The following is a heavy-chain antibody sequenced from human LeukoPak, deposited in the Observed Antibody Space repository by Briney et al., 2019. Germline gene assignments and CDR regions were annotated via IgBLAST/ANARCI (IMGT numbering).Heavy chain of an antibody. CDR3: AKAHSSSSWFFAY. J-gene: IGHJ4*02. CDR1: GFTFSSYW. CDR2: ISSSGGNT. V-gene: IGHV3-23*01. D-gene: IGHD6-13*01. Sequence: GGSLRLSCAASGFTFSSYWMSWVRQPPGKGLEWVSTISSSGGNTYYADSVKGRFTISRDNSKNTLYLQMNSLRAEDTAVYYCAKAHSSSSWFFAYWGQGTLVIVSS.